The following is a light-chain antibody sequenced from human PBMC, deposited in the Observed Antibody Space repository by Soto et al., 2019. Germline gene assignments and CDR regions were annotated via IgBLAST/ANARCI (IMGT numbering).Light chain of an antibody. CDR3: QQYNDFQYS. CDR2: KAT. V-gene: IGKV1-5*03. Sequence: DIQMTQSHSTLSASVGDGVTITCRASQNIGSWLAWYQQKPGEAPKLLISKATNLQSGVPSRFSGSGSGTDFSLTISSLQPVDSATYFCQQYNDFQYSFGPGTKLDI. CDR1: QNIGSW. J-gene: IGKJ2*01.